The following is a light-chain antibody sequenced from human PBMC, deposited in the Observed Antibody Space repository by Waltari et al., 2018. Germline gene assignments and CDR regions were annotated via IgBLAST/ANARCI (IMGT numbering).Light chain of an antibody. Sequence: DIQMTQSPSSLSASVGDRVTITCQASQDISNYLNWYQQKPGKAPKLLIYDASNLETGVPSRFSGSGSGTDFTFTISSLQPEDIATYYCQQYDNLPRETFGKGTKLEIK. CDR3: QQYDNLPRET. CDR1: QDISNY. J-gene: IGKJ2*01. V-gene: IGKV1-33*01. CDR2: DAS.